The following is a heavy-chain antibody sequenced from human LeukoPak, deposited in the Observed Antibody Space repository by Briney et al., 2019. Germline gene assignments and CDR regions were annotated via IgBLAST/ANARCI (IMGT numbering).Heavy chain of an antibody. V-gene: IGHV4-59*08. D-gene: IGHD2-2*01. CDR2: IYYNGNT. CDR1: GGSISSNY. Sequence: SETLSLTCTVSGGSISSNYWSWIRQPPGKGLEWIGYIYYNGNTNYNPSLNSRVTISVNTSKNQFSLKLSSVSAADTAVYYCARLPSQYHDYWGQGTLVTVSS. CDR3: ARLPSQYHDY. J-gene: IGHJ4*02.